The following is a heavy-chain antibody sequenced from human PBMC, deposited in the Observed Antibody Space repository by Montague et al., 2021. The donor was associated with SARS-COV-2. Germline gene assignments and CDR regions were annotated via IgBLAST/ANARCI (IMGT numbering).Heavy chain of an antibody. CDR1: GGSISSGGFL. Sequence: TLSLTCIVSGGSISSGGFLWTWVRHPPGKGLEWIGYIFYNGGTDYTPSLSRRVNIAVDTSKHQFSLRLCSVTAADTAVYYCSRGSYRYSHNYYYAMDDWGQGTTVTVSS. D-gene: IGHD4-11*01. CDR2: IFYNGGT. J-gene: IGHJ6*02. V-gene: IGHV4-31*03. CDR3: SRGSYRYSHNYYYAMDD.